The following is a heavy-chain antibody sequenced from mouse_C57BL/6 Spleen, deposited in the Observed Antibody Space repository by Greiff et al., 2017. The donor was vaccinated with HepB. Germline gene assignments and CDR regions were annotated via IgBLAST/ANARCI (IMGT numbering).Heavy chain of an antibody. J-gene: IGHJ2*01. CDR3: ARDRGIYYDYDGFDY. Sequence: DVQLVESEGGLVQPGSSMKLSCTASGFTFSDYYMAWVRQVPEKGLEWVANINYDGSSTYYLDSLKSRFIISRDNAKNILYLQMSSLKSEDTATYYCARDRGIYYDYDGFDYWGQGTTLTVSS. V-gene: IGHV5-16*01. CDR2: INYDGSST. D-gene: IGHD2-4*01. CDR1: GFTFSDYY.